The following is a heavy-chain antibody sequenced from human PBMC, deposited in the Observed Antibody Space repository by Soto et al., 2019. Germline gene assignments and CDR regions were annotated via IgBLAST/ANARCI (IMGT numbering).Heavy chain of an antibody. J-gene: IGHJ4*02. V-gene: IGHV1-18*01. CDR1: GYTFTSYG. D-gene: IGHD3-9*01. Sequence: RASVKVSCKASGYTFTSYGISWVRQAPGQGLEWMGWISAYNGNTNYAQKLQGRVTMTTDTSTSTAYMELRSLRSDDTAVYYCARDGGPLRYFDWSKPYYFDYWGQGTLVTVSS. CDR3: ARDGGPLRYFDWSKPYYFDY. CDR2: ISAYNGNT.